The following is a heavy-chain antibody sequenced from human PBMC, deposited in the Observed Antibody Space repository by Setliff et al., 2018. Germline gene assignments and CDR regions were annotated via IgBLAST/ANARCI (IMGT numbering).Heavy chain of an antibody. CDR2: IYYSGST. CDR1: GGSITSYY. Sequence: TLSLTCSVSGGSITSYYWGWIRQPPGNGLEYIGYIYYSGSTNSNPSLKSRVTISVDTSKNQFSLKLSSVTAADTAVYYCARHHAQYYSDSSGYYYEDWYFDLWGRGTLVTVSS. V-gene: IGHV4-59*08. D-gene: IGHD3-22*01. CDR3: ARHHAQYYSDSSGYYYEDWYFDL. J-gene: IGHJ2*01.